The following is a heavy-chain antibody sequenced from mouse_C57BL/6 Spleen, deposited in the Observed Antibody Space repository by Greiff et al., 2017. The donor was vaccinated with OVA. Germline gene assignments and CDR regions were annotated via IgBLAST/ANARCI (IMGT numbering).Heavy chain of an antibody. J-gene: IGHJ4*01. V-gene: IGHV1-52*01. Sequence: QVQLQQPGAELVRPGSSVKLSCKASGYTFTSYWMHWVKQRPIQGLEWIGNIDPSDSETHYNQKFKDKATLTVDKSSSTAYMQLSSLTSEDSAVDDCARNPDGYSGAMEYWGQGTSVTVSS. CDR1: GYTFTSYW. CDR3: ARNPDGYSGAMEY. D-gene: IGHD2-3*01. CDR2: IDPSDSET.